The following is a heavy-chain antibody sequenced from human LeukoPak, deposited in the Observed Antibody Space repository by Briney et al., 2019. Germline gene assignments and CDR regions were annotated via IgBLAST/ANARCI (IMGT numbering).Heavy chain of an antibody. CDR3: ASLYYYDSSGYPLGY. CDR2: ITTSDGNT. D-gene: IGHD3-22*01. CDR1: GFTFSSYT. Sequence: GGSLGLSCAASGFTFSSYTTSWVRQAPGKGLEWVSTITTSDGNTYYADSVKGRFTVSRDNSKNTLYLQMNSLRAEDTAVYYCASLYYYDSSGYPLGYWGQGTLVTVSS. V-gene: IGHV3-23*01. J-gene: IGHJ4*02.